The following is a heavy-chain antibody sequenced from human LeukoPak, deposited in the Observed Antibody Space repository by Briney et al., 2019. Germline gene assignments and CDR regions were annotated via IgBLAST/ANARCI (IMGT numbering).Heavy chain of an antibody. D-gene: IGHD6-13*01. CDR1: GFTFSTYG. CDR2: TSHDGVQK. J-gene: IGHJ1*01. Sequence: GRSLRLSCAASGFTFSTYGMHWVRQAPGKGLEWVAVTSHDGVQKYYADSVRGRFTVSREYLKNSLFLQMDSLRVEDTAVYYCARDWPTIAAAGTIPEYFQHWGQGTLVTVSS. CDR3: ARDWPTIAAAGTIPEYFQH. V-gene: IGHV3-30*03.